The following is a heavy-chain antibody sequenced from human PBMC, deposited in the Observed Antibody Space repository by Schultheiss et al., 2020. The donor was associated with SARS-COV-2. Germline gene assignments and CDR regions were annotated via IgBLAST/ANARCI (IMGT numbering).Heavy chain of an antibody. V-gene: IGHV3-21*05. J-gene: IGHJ3*02. Sequence: GGSLRLSCAASGFTFSSYEMNWVRQAPGKGLEWVSYISSSSSYTNYADSVKGRFTISRDNSKNTLYLQMNSLRAEDTAVYYCARDLSGGAFDIWGQGTMVTVSS. CDR2: ISSSSSYT. CDR1: GFTFSSYE. CDR3: ARDLSGGAFDI. D-gene: IGHD6-19*01.